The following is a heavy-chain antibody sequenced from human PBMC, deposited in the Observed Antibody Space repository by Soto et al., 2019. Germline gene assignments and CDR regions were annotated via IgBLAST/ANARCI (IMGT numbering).Heavy chain of an antibody. D-gene: IGHD3-16*02. CDR1: GGSIRSYY. Sequence: SETLSLTCTVSGGSIRSYYWSWIRQPPWKGLEWIGYIYYSGSTNYNPSLKSRVNISVDTSKNQFSLKMSSVTAADTAVYYCARLYGLDAFDIWGQGTMVTVSS. V-gene: IGHV4-59*08. CDR2: IYYSGST. J-gene: IGHJ3*02. CDR3: ARLYGLDAFDI.